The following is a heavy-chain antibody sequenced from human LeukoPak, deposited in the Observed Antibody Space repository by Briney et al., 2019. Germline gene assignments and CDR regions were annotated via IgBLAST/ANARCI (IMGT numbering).Heavy chain of an antibody. Sequence: SETLSLTCTVSGGSISSGSYYWSWIRQPVGKGLEWIGRIYTSGSTNYNPSLKSRVTISVDTSKNQFSLKLTSVTAADTAVYYCASGPKAYYDSSGKYNWFDPWGQGTLVTVSS. V-gene: IGHV4-61*02. D-gene: IGHD3-22*01. J-gene: IGHJ5*02. CDR2: IYTSGST. CDR3: ASGPKAYYDSSGKYNWFDP. CDR1: GGSISSGSYY.